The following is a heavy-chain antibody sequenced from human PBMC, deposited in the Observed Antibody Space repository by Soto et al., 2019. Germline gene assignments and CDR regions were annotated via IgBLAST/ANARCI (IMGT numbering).Heavy chain of an antibody. CDR1: GYSISSGYY. D-gene: IGHD2-21*02. V-gene: IGHV4-38-2*01. J-gene: IGHJ4*02. CDR2: IYHSGRT. Sequence: AVSGYSISSGYYWGWIRQPPGKGLEWIGSIYHSGRTYYNPSLKSRLTISVDTSKNQFSLKLSPVTAADTAVYFCARGGDIAVVTANFPDYWGQGTLVTVPS. CDR3: ARGGDIAVVTANFPDY.